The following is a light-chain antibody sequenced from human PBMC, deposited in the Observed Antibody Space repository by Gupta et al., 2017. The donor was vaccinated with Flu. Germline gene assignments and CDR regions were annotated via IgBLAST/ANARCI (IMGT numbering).Light chain of an antibody. Sequence: DVVIIQSPLSLPVTLGQTASISCRSSQRLVYSDGNTYIHWFHQRPGQAPRRLIYLVSRRESGVPDRFSGSGSGTDFTLKISRVEAEDVGTYFCMQGAHWPWAFGQGTRVDI. CDR3: MQGAHWPWA. J-gene: IGKJ1*01. CDR2: LVS. CDR1: QRLVYSDGNTY. V-gene: IGKV2-30*01.